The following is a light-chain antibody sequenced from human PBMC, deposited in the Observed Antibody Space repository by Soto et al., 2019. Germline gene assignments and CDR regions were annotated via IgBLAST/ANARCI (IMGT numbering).Light chain of an antibody. CDR3: QQYGSSPGT. CDR1: QSISGN. J-gene: IGKJ1*01. Sequence: EIVMTQSPATLPVSPGEGGTLSCRASQSISGNLAWYQQKPGQAPRLLIYGASTRATGIPDRFSGSGSGTDFTLTISRLEPEDFAVYYCQQYGSSPGTFGQGTKVDIK. V-gene: IGKV3-20*01. CDR2: GAS.